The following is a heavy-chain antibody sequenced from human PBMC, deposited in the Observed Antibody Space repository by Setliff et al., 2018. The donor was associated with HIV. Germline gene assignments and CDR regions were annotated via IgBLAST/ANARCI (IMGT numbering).Heavy chain of an antibody. CDR1: GASITSHY. V-gene: IGHV4-59*11. CDR3: AKGAGFYGDYTFDY. J-gene: IGHJ4*02. Sequence: PSETLSLTCTVSGASITSHYWSWIRQSPGRELEWIGYIYSTGSTNYNPSLQGRVSISMDASKNKFSLKVTSVTSADTAVYYCAKGAGFYGDYTFDYWGQGNLVTVSS. CDR2: IYSTGST. D-gene: IGHD4-17*01.